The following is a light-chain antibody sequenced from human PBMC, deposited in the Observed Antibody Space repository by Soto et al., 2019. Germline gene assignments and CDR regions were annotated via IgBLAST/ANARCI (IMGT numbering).Light chain of an antibody. CDR3: QRLSHA. J-gene: IGKJ4*01. Sequence: IQLTQSPSSLSASVVDRVSITCRASQDIKTYLAWYQQKQGKAPKLLISGTFTLQSGVPSRFNGSGSGTDFTLTISRLQPEDFATYYCQRLSHAFGGGTKVDIK. CDR2: GTF. CDR1: QDIKTY. V-gene: IGKV1-9*01.